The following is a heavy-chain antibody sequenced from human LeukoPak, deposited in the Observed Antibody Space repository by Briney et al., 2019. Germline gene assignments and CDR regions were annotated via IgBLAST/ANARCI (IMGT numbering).Heavy chain of an antibody. D-gene: IGHD3-22*01. Sequence: GGSLTLSCAASAYTFSSYAMSWVRQAPGKGLEWVAGISGSGRTTYYADSAKGRFTISRDNSKNTLYMQMNSLRAEDTAVYYCAKDLKVTTYYESGGPTGFDPWGQGTLVTVSS. CDR2: ISGSGRTT. CDR3: AKDLKVTTYYESGGPTGFDP. V-gene: IGHV3-23*01. CDR1: AYTFSSYA. J-gene: IGHJ5*02.